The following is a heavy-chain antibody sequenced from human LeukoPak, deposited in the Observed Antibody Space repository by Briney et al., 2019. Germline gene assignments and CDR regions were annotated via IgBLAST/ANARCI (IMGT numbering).Heavy chain of an antibody. D-gene: IGHD4-17*01. CDR3: AKDPDYGDYGSDFDY. CDR2: ISWNSGSI. V-gene: IGHV3-9*01. CDR1: GFTFDDYA. Sequence: GGSLRLSCAASGFTFDDYAMHWVRQAPGKGLKWVSGISWNSGSIGYADSVKGRFTISRDNAKNSLYLQMNSLRAEDTPLYYCAKDPDYGDYGSDFDYWGQGTLVTVSS. J-gene: IGHJ4*02.